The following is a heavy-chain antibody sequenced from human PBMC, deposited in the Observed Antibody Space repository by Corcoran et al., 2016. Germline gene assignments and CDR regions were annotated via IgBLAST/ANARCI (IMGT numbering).Heavy chain of an antibody. CDR1: GFTFSNAW. CDR3: PTDRTYYDFWSGYYNSGGWYFDL. V-gene: IGHV3-15*01. Sequence: EVQLVESGGGLVKPGGSLRLSCAASGFTFSNAWMSWVRQAPGKGLEWVGRIKSKTDGGTTDYATSVKGRFTISREDSKNTLYLQMNSLKTEDTAVYYCPTDRTYYDFWSGYYNSGGWYFDLWGRGTQVTVSS. D-gene: IGHD3-3*01. CDR2: IKSKTDGGTT. J-gene: IGHJ2*01.